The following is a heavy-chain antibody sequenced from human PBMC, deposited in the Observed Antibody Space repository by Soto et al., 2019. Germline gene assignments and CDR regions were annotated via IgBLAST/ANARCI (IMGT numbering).Heavy chain of an antibody. Sequence: QVQLVESGGGVVQPGRSLRLSCAASGFTFSSYGMHWVRQAPGKGLEWVALISHDGSNKYYADSVKGRFTISRDNSKNTLSLQVSSLRPEDTAVYYCAKDRDSSGWFSGYYYGVDVWGQGTTVTVSS. CDR3: AKDRDSSGWFSGYYYGVDV. CDR2: ISHDGSNK. V-gene: IGHV3-30*18. D-gene: IGHD6-19*01. J-gene: IGHJ6*02. CDR1: GFTFSSYG.